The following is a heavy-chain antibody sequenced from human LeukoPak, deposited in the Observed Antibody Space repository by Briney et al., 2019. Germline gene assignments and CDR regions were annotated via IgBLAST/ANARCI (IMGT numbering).Heavy chain of an antibody. D-gene: IGHD3-22*01. CDR3: ASYNSGYRFDY. V-gene: IGHV4-38-2*01. Sequence: SETLSLTCAVSGYSISSDYYSSDYYWGWIRQPPGKGLEWIASLYHSGTAYYNPSLKSRVIIPVDTSKNQFSLKLSSVTAAGTAVYYCASYNSGYRFDYWGQGTLVTVSS. J-gene: IGHJ4*02. CDR2: LYHSGTA. CDR1: GYSISSDYYSSDYY.